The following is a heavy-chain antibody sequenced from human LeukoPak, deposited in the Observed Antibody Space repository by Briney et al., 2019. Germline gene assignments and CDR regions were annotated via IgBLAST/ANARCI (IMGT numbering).Heavy chain of an antibody. CDR2: ISAYNGNT. V-gene: IGHV1-18*01. CDR1: GYTFTSYG. D-gene: IGHD5-18*01. CDR3: ARRRRSEQLWAHPNYYYYGMDV. Sequence: ASVKVSCKASGYTFTSYGISWVRQAPGQGLEWMGRISAYNGNTNYAQKLQGRVTMTTDTSTSTAYMELRSLRSDDTAVYYCARRRRSEQLWAHPNYYYYGMDVWGQGTTVTVSS. J-gene: IGHJ6*02.